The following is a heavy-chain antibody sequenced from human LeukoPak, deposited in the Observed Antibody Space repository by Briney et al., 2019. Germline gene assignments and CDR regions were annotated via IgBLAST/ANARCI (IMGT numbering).Heavy chain of an antibody. CDR1: GGSISSYY. V-gene: IGHV4-59*08. Sequence: SETLSLTCTVSGGSISSYYWSWIRQPPGKGLEWIGYINYSGSTNYNPSLKSRVTISVDTSKSQFSLKLSSVTAADTAVYYCARGEEVITPFDYWGQGTLVTVSS. J-gene: IGHJ4*02. CDR3: ARGEEVITPFDY. D-gene: IGHD3-22*01. CDR2: INYSGST.